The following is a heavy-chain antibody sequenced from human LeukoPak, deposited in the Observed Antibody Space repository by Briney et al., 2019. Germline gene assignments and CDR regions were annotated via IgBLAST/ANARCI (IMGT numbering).Heavy chain of an antibody. CDR3: ARSITMVRGVFDY. J-gene: IGHJ4*02. D-gene: IGHD3-10*01. CDR2: IYPGDSDT. Sequence: KHGESLKISCKASGYSFSNYWIAWVRQMPGKGLERMGIIYPGDSDTRYSPSFQGQVTISADKSISTAYLQWSSLKASDTAMYYCARSITMVRGVFDYWGQGTLVTVSS. CDR1: GYSFSNYW. V-gene: IGHV5-51*01.